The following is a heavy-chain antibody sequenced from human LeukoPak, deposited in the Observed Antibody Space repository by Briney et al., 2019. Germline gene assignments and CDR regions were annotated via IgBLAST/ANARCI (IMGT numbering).Heavy chain of an antibody. CDR3: ARHVTISGPYDASDI. CDR1: GDSISSYY. Sequence: SETLSLTCTVSGDSISSYYWSWIRQPPGKGLEWIGYVYYSGGTDYNPSLKSRVTISVDTSKNQFSLKLRSVTAADTAVYYCARHVTISGPYDASDIWGQGTMVTVSP. V-gene: IGHV4-59*08. CDR2: VYYSGGT. D-gene: IGHD5-24*01. J-gene: IGHJ3*02.